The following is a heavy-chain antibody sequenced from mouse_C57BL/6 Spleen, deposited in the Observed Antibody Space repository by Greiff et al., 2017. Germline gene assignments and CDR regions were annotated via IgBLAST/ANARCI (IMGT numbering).Heavy chain of an antibody. J-gene: IGHJ3*01. CDR2: INPNNGGT. V-gene: IGHV1-26*01. CDR3: ATEGQLSGWFAY. Sequence: VQLQQSGPELVKPGASVKISCKASGYTFTDYYMNWVKQSHGKSLEWIGDINPNNGGTSYNQKFKGKATLTVDKSSSTAYMELRSLTSEDSAVYYCATEGQLSGWFAYWGQGTLVTVSA. D-gene: IGHD3-2*02. CDR1: GYTFTDYY.